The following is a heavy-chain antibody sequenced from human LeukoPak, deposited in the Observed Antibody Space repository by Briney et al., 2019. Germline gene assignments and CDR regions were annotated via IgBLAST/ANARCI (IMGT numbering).Heavy chain of an antibody. Sequence: GGSLRLSCAASGFTFSSYWMSWVRQAPGKGLEWVSAISGSGGSTYYADSVKGRFTISRDNSENTLYLQMNSLRAEDTAVYYCTRHADLVDTAMGGMTDWGQGTLVTVSS. V-gene: IGHV3-23*01. CDR3: TRHADLVDTAMGGMTD. D-gene: IGHD5-18*01. CDR2: ISGSGGST. J-gene: IGHJ4*02. CDR1: GFTFSSYW.